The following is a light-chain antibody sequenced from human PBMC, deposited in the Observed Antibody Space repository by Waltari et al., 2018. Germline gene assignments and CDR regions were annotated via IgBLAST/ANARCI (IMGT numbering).Light chain of an antibody. J-gene: IGKJ2*01. CDR2: AAS. CDR3: QQGDSIPRT. V-gene: IGKV1-39*01. Sequence: DLQMTQSPLTLSASVGDRVTIPCPASQSITKDLNWCPQKTSKAPKPLIYAASSVQSGVPSRVCGRGCGTAVTLTISSLRPEKFAANYWQQGDSIPRTFGQGTKLEIK. CDR1: QSITKD.